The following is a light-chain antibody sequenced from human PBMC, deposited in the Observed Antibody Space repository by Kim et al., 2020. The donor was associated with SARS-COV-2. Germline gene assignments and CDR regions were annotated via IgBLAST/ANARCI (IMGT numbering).Light chain of an antibody. V-gene: IGLV2-14*03. CDR2: DVT. J-gene: IGLJ3*02. Sequence: GRSVTVCPMTPRSYAGNDDYYSWYQQHTGQAPKLMIYDVTTRPSGVSNRFSDSKSGNTASMTISGLQAEDEADYYCSSYTSTSTWVFGGGTQLTVL. CDR3: SSYTSTSTWV. CDR1: RSYAGNDDY.